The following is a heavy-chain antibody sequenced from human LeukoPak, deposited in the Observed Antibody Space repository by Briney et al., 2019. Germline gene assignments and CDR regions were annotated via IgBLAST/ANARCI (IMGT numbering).Heavy chain of an antibody. D-gene: IGHD2-15*01. CDR1: GGSISSYY. J-gene: IGHJ3*02. CDR3: ARDRPGYCSGGSCYFLGDAFDI. V-gene: IGHV4-4*07. Sequence: PSETLSLTCTVSGGSISSYYWSWIRQPAGKGLEWIGRIYTSGSTNYNPSLKSRVTMSVDTSKSQFSLKLSSVTAADTAVYYCARDRPGYCSGGSCYFLGDAFDIWGQGTMVTVSS. CDR2: IYTSGST.